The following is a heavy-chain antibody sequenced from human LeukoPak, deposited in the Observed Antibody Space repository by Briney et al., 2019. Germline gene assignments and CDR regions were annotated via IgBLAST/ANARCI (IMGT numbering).Heavy chain of an antibody. CDR3: AKYVAIRGAQYYFDY. D-gene: IGHD3-10*01. CDR1: GITFSNSA. V-gene: IGHV3-23*01. CDR2: ITKSGDQT. J-gene: IGHJ4*02. Sequence: PGGSLRLSCVPSGITFSNSALSWVRQAPGKGPEWVSTITKSGDQTHYADSVRGLFTISRDNSKNTLYLQMNSLRAEDTAVYYCAKYVAIRGAQYYFDYWGQGTLVTVSS.